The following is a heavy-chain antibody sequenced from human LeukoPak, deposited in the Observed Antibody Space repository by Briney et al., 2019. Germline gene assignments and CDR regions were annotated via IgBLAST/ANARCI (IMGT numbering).Heavy chain of an antibody. CDR3: AKEMGFCSGGSCYRWFDS. CDR1: GFTFSIYS. J-gene: IGHJ5*01. Sequence: GGPLRLSCAASGFTFSIYSMSWVRQAPGKGPEWLSYISTSSITKYYADSVKGRFTISRDDAKNSLPLQMNSLRADDTAVYYCAKEMGFCSGGSCYRWFDSWGQGTLVTVSS. V-gene: IGHV3-48*01. CDR2: ISTSSITK. D-gene: IGHD2-15*01.